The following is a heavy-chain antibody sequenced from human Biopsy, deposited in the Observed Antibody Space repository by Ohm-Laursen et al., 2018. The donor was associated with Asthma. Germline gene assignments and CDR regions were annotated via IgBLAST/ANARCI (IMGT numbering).Heavy chain of an antibody. D-gene: IGHD3-22*01. J-gene: IGHJ4*02. V-gene: IGHV3-23*01. Sequence: GSLRLSCAASGFTFSSYAMSWVRQASGKGLEWVSAISGSGGSTYYADSVKGRFTISKDNSKNTLYLQMNSLRAEDTAVYYCAKGYYYDSSGFDYWGQGTLVTVSS. CDR2: ISGSGGST. CDR3: AKGYYYDSSGFDY. CDR1: GFTFSSYA.